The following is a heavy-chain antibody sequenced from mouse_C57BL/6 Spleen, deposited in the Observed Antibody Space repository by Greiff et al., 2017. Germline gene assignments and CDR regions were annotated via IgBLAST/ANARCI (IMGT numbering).Heavy chain of an antibody. CDR1: GFSLSTFGMG. V-gene: IGHV8-8*01. D-gene: IGHD1-1*01. CDR2: MWWDDDK. CDR3: ARSAVGGSFDV. Sequence: QVTLKESGPGILQPSQTLSLTCSFSGFSLSTFGMGVGWIRQPSGKGLEWLAHMWWDDDKDYNPARKSRLAISKDTSKNQVFLKIANVDTADTATYYCARSAVGGSFDVWGTGTTVTVSS. J-gene: IGHJ1*03.